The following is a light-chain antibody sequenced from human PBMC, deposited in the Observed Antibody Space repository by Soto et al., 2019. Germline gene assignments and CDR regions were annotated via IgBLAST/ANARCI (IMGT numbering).Light chain of an antibody. CDR1: SSDVGDYNY. V-gene: IGLV2-11*01. Sequence: QSALTQPRSVSGSPGQSVTISCTGTSSDVGDYNYVSWYQQYQGKAPKLVIYDVSKRPSGVPDRFSGSKSGNTASLTISGLQAEDEADYYCCSFAGSYTFWVFGGGTKVTVL. J-gene: IGLJ3*02. CDR3: CSFAGSYTFWV. CDR2: DVS.